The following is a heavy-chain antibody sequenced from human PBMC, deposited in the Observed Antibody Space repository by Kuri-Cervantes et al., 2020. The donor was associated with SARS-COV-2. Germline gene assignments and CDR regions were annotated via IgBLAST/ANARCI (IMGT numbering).Heavy chain of an antibody. CDR3: ARTTYGSGSYWDDAFDI. CDR2: IRYDGSNK. D-gene: IGHD3-10*01. CDR1: GFTFSSYG. Sequence: GESLKISCAASGFTFSSYGMHWVRQAPGKGLEWVAFIRYDGSNKYYADSVKSRFTISRDNSKNSLYLQMNSLRAEDTAVYYCARTTYGSGSYWDDAFDIWGQGTMVTVSS. J-gene: IGHJ3*02. V-gene: IGHV3-30*02.